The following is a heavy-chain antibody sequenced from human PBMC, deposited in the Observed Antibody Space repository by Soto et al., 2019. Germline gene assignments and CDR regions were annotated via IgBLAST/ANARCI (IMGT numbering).Heavy chain of an antibody. Sequence: QVQLVQSGAEVKKPGSSVNVSCKASGGTFSSYAISWVRQAPGQGLEWMGGIIPIFGTANYAQKFQGRVTITADESTSTAYMELSSLRSEDTAVYYCASRSPSDNLAHCGGDCSYYYGMDVWGQGTTVTVSS. CDR2: IIPIFGTA. J-gene: IGHJ6*02. CDR1: GGTFSSYA. CDR3: ASRSPSDNLAHCGGDCSYYYGMDV. D-gene: IGHD2-21*02. V-gene: IGHV1-69*01.